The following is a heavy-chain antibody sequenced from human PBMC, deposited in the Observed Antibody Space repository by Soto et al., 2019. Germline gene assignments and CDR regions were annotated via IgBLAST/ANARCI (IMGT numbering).Heavy chain of an antibody. CDR1: GGSISSSSYY. Sequence: SETLSLTCTVSGGSISSSSYYWGWIRQPPGKGLEWIGSIYYSGSTYYNPSLKSRVTISVDTSKNQFSLKLSSVTAADTAVYYCARPGAARTQFDYWGQGTLVTVSS. D-gene: IGHD6-6*01. CDR2: IYYSGST. J-gene: IGHJ4*02. CDR3: ARPGAARTQFDY. V-gene: IGHV4-39*01.